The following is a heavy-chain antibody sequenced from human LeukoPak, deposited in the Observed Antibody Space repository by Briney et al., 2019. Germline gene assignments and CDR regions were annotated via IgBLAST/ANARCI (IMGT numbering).Heavy chain of an antibody. CDR1: AGSISSSSYY. CDR3: ASLSTPQQWLISGLDY. Sequence: SETLSLTCTVSAGSISSSSYYWGWIRQPPGKGLEWIGSIYYSGSTYYNPSLKSRVTISVDTSKNQFSLQLRSVTAADTAVYVFASLSTPQQWLISGLDYWGRGTLVTVSS. J-gene: IGHJ4*02. V-gene: IGHV4-39*01. D-gene: IGHD6-19*01. CDR2: IYYSGST.